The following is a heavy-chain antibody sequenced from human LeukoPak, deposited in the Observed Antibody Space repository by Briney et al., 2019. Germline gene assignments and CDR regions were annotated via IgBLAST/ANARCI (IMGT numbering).Heavy chain of an antibody. CDR1: GVSISSYY. J-gene: IGHJ3*02. Sequence: SETLSLTCTVSGVSISSYYWSWIRQPAGKGLEWIGRIYFSGDTNYNPSLKSRVTMSVDTSKNQFSLKLSSVTAADTAVYYCARTQSDAFDIWGQGTMVTVSS. CDR2: IYFSGDT. V-gene: IGHV4-4*07. CDR3: ARTQSDAFDI.